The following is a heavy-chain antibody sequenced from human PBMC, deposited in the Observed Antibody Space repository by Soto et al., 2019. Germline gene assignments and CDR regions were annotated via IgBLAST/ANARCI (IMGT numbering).Heavy chain of an antibody. V-gene: IGHV3-23*01. CDR1: GFTFNNFA. J-gene: IGHJ4*02. CDR3: ATVSPLRFFVR. Sequence: PGGSLRLSCAASGFTFNNFAMSWVRQAPGKGLEWVATISGSGAVTHYADSVKGRFSISRDSSNSTLSLHTSGLRAEDTAIYYCATVSPLRFFVRWGQGTLVTSPQ. D-gene: IGHD3-3*01. CDR2: ISGSGAVT.